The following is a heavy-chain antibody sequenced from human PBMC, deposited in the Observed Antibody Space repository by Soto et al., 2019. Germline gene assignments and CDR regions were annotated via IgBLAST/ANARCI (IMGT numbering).Heavy chain of an antibody. J-gene: IGHJ4*02. CDR3: ARDRYGLVYFDD. CDR2: INAGNGNT. Sequence: ASVKVACPASGYTFTSYAMHWVRQAPGQRLEWMGWINAGNGNTKYSQKFQGRVTITRDTSASTAYMELSSLRSEDTAVYYGARDRYGLVYFDDCGQGTLVTVSS. V-gene: IGHV1-3*01. D-gene: IGHD5-18*01. CDR1: GYTFTSYA.